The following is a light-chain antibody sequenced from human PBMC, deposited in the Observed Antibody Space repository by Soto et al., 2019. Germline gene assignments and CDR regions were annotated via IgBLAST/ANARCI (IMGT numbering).Light chain of an antibody. CDR1: SSDVGKYNY. CDR2: DVS. J-gene: IGLJ2*01. Sequence: QSALTQPASVSGSPGQSITISCTGTSSDVGKYNYVSRYQQHPGKAPKLMIYDVSNRPSGVSTRFSGSKSGNTASLTISGLQAEDEADYYCSSYASSSIVVFGGGTKLTVL. V-gene: IGLV2-14*01. CDR3: SSYASSSIVV.